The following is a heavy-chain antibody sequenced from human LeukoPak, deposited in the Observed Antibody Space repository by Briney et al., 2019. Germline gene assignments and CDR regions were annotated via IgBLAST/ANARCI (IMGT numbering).Heavy chain of an antibody. V-gene: IGHV4-34*01. D-gene: IGHD2-2*01. CDR3: ARGVPRGYCSSTSCYRAFDY. CDR1: GGSFSGYY. CDR2: INHSGST. Sequence: SETLSLTCAVSGGSFSGYYWSWIRQPPGKGLEWIGEINHSGSTNYNPSLKSRVTISVDTSKNQFSVKPSSATAADTAVYYCARGVPRGYCSSTSCYRAFDYWGQGTLVTVSS. J-gene: IGHJ4*02.